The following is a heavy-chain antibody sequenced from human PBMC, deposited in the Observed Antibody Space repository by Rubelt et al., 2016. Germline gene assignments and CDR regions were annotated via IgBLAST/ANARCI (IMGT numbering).Heavy chain of an antibody. CDR1: GGSISSGGYY. V-gene: IGHV4-31*03. Sequence: QVQLQESGPGLVKPSQTLSLTCTVSGGSISSGGYYWSWIRQHPGKGLEWIGYIYYSGSTYYNPALKRRVTISVDTAKNQFSRKLSCVTAADTSVYYCARGEYNWNYLGYWGQGTLVTVSS. J-gene: IGHJ4*02. CDR2: IYYSGST. D-gene: IGHD1-20*01. CDR3: ARGEYNWNYLGY.